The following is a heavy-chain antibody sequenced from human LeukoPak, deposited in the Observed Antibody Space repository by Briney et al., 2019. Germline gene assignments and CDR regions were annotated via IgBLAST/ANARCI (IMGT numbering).Heavy chain of an antibody. CDR3: AAVGLGYAFDI. V-gene: IGHV4-34*01. D-gene: IGHD3/OR15-3a*01. CDR2: INHSGST. Sequence: ASETLSLTCAVYGGSFSGYYWSWIRQPPGKGLEWIGEINHSGSTNYNPSLKSRVTISVGTSKNQFSLKLSSVTAADTAVYYCAAVGLGYAFDIWGQGTMVTVSS. J-gene: IGHJ3*02. CDR1: GGSFSGYY.